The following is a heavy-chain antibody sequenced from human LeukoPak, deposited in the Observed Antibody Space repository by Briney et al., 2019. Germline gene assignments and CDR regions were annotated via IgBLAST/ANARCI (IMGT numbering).Heavy chain of an antibody. J-gene: IGHJ6*03. V-gene: IGHV3-20*04. CDR1: GFIFDDYG. CDR3: ARALKGYYYYYMDV. Sequence: RLGGSLRLSCAASGFIFDDYGMSWVRQAPGKGLEWVSGINWNGGSTGCADSVKGRFTISRDNAKNSLYLQMNSLRAEDTALYYCARALKGYYYYYMDVWGKGTTVTVSS. CDR2: INWNGGST.